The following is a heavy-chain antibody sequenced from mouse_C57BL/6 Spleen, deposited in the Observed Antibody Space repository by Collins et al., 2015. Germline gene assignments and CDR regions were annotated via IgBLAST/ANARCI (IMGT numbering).Heavy chain of an antibody. CDR1: FTDYY. CDR3: AREGLRMDY. J-gene: IGHJ4*01. CDR2: IYPGTGNS. Sequence: FTDYYINWVKQRPGQGLEWIARIYPGTGNSYYSEKFKGKATLTAEKSSSTAYMQLSSLTSEDSAVYFCAREGLRMDYWGQGTSVTVSS. V-gene: IGHV1-76*01.